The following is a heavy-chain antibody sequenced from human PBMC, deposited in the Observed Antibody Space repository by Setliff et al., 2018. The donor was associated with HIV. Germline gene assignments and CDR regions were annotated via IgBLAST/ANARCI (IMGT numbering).Heavy chain of an antibody. Sequence: LRLSCVVSGFNFSDDYMSWIRQAPGKGLEWVSYISSSGSFTNYAGSVKGRFTISRDNAKNSLYLQMNSLRAEDTAVYYCARDGSYISRGYWGPGTLVTVSS. D-gene: IGHD5-18*01. J-gene: IGHJ4*02. CDR3: ARDGSYISRGY. CDR2: ISSSGSFT. V-gene: IGHV3-11*05. CDR1: GFNFSDDY.